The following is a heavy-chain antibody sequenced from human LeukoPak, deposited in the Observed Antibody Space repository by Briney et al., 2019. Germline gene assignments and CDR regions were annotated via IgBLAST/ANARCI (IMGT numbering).Heavy chain of an antibody. CDR2: ISASGGKT. D-gene: IGHD3-22*01. CDR3: VEGGAPSYYDGSGDAYFDY. J-gene: IGHJ4*02. V-gene: IGHV3-23*01. CDR1: GFTFSSYA. Sequence: GGSLRLSCAASGFTFSSYAMSWVRQAPGKGLEWLLVISASGGKTSYADSVKGRFTVSRDNSKNTLYLQMNSLRAEDTAVYFCVEGGAPSYYDGSGDAYFDYWGQGTLVTVSS.